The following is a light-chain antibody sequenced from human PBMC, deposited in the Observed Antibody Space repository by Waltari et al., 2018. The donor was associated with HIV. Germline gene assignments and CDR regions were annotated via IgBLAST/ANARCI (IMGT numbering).Light chain of an antibody. Sequence: QSALTQPASVSGSPGQSITISCTGRSSDAGTYSLVSWYQHHPGKAPTRMIYEGNKRPSGVSNRFSGSKSGNTASLTISGLQAEDEADYYCSSYTSFSTVLFGGGTKLTVL. CDR3: SSYTSFSTVL. J-gene: IGLJ2*01. V-gene: IGLV2-23*03. CDR2: EGN. CDR1: SSDAGTYSL.